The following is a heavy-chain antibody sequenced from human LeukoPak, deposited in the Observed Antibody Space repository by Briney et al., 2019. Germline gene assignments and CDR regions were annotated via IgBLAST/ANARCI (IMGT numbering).Heavy chain of an antibody. J-gene: IGHJ4*02. CDR3: AKDLDSLVGAGGY. Sequence: GGSLRLSCAASGFTFNLYGMSWVRQAPGKGLEWVSGVSDNGGRTYYADSVKGRFTISRDSSKNTLYLQMNSLRVEDTAVYYCAKDLDSLVGAGGYWGQGTLVTVSS. CDR1: GFTFNLYG. D-gene: IGHD1-26*01. CDR2: VSDNGGRT. V-gene: IGHV3-23*01.